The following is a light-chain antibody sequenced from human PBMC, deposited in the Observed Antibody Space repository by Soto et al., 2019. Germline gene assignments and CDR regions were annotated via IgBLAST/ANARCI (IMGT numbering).Light chain of an antibody. CDR3: QPYYSPPYT. J-gene: IGKJ2*01. V-gene: IGKV4-1*01. CDR1: QSVLYSSNNKNY. CDR2: WAS. Sequence: DIVMTQSPDSLAVSLGERATINCKSSQSVLYSSNNKNYLGWYQQKPGQTPKLLIYWASTRDSGVPDRFSGSGSGTDFTRTISSLQAEDVAVYYCQPYYSPPYTFGQGTRLEIK.